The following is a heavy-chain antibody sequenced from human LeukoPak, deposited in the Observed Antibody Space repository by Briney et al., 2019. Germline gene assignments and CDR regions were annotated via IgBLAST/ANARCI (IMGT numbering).Heavy chain of an antibody. CDR3: AREWTYYDFWSGYGYYFDY. J-gene: IGHJ4*02. D-gene: IGHD3-3*01. Sequence: ASVKVSCKASGYTFTSYGISWVRQAPGQGLEWMGRIIPILGIANYAQKFQGRVTITADKSTSTAYMELSSLRSEDTAVYYCAREWTYYDFWSGYGYYFDYWGQGTLVTVSS. V-gene: IGHV1-69*04. CDR1: GYTFTSYG. CDR2: IIPILGIA.